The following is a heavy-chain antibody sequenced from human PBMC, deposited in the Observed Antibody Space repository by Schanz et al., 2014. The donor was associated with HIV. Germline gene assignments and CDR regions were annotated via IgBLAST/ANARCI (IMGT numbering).Heavy chain of an antibody. Sequence: VQLVESGGGSVQPGGSLRLSCAASGFTFSNFVMSWVRQAPGKGLDWVSGITGSGVSTYYADSGKGRFTISRDNSKNTLYLQMNSLRAEDTAVYYCAKVVRFAMVTAPYYFDSWGQGTLVTVSS. CDR2: ITGSGVST. CDR3: AKVVRFAMVTAPYYFDS. D-gene: IGHD2-15*01. V-gene: IGHV3-23*04. J-gene: IGHJ4*02. CDR1: GFTFSNFV.